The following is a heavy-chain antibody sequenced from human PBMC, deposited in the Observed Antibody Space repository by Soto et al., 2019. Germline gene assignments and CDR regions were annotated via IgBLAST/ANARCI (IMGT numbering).Heavy chain of an antibody. Sequence: ASVKVSCKASGYTFTGYYMHWVRQAPGQGLEWMGWINPNSGGTNYAQKFQGWVTMTRDTSISTAYMELSRLRSDDTAVYYFARDIVPAAMEYYYYGMDVWGQGTTVTVSS. D-gene: IGHD2-2*01. J-gene: IGHJ6*02. CDR2: INPNSGGT. V-gene: IGHV1-2*04. CDR1: GYTFTGYY. CDR3: ARDIVPAAMEYYYYGMDV.